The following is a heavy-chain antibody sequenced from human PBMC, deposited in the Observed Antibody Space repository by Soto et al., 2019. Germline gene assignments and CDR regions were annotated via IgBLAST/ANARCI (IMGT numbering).Heavy chain of an antibody. CDR1: GFTFSRYG. CDR2: ISYDGSNK. D-gene: IGHD6-19*01. V-gene: IGHV3-30*18. CDR3: AKVAVAGLRYYYGMDV. J-gene: IGHJ6*02. Sequence: QVQLVESGGGVVQPGRSLRLSCAASGFTFSRYGIHWVRQAPGKGLEWVAVISYDGSNKYYADSVKGRFTISRDNSKNTLYLQMNSLRAEDTAVYYCAKVAVAGLRYYYGMDVWGQGTTVTASS.